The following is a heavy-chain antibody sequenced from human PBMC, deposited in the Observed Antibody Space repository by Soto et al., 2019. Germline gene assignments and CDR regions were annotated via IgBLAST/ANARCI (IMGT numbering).Heavy chain of an antibody. Sequence: QPGGSLRLSCAASGFTFSDHYMDWVRQAPGKGLEWVGRTRNKANSYTTEYAASVKGRFTISRDDSKNSLYLQMNSLKTEDTAVYYCARVVPIHGYYDSSGYYSSGAFDIWGQGTMVTVSS. J-gene: IGHJ3*02. CDR1: GFTFSDHY. CDR3: ARVVPIHGYYDSSGYYSSGAFDI. CDR2: TRNKANSYTT. D-gene: IGHD3-22*01. V-gene: IGHV3-72*01.